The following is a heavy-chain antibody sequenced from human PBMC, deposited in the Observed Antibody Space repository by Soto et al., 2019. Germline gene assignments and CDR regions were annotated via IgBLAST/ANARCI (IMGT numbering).Heavy chain of an antibody. V-gene: IGHV2-5*02. CDR1: GFSLPSTGVG. Sequence: SGPTLVNRTQTLTLTCTFSGFSLPSTGVGVGWIRQPPGKALEWLALIYWDGDKRYRPSLKNRLTVTKDTSKNQVVLTMTNLDPADTAMYYCVHILGPPQYYLDYWGQGILVTVSS. D-gene: IGHD2-21*01. CDR2: IYWDGDK. CDR3: VHILGPPQYYLDY. J-gene: IGHJ4*02.